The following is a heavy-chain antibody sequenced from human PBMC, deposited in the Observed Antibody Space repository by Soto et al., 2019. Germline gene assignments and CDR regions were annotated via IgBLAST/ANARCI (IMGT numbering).Heavy chain of an antibody. Sequence: PSETMSLTCAVYVGSFSGYYWSWIRQPPGKGLEWIGEINHSGSTNYNPSLKSRVTISVDTSKNQFSLKLSSVTAAETAVYYCARLWFGELLPVFFDYWGQGTLVTVSS. CDR3: ARLWFGELLPVFFDY. CDR2: INHSGST. CDR1: VGSFSGYY. J-gene: IGHJ4*02. D-gene: IGHD3-10*01. V-gene: IGHV4-34*01.